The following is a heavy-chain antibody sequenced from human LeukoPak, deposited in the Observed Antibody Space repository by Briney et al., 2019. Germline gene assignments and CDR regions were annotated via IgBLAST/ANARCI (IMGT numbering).Heavy chain of an antibody. CDR3: ARRRIDSMYNWFDP. CDR1: GASISSQY. V-gene: IGHV4-59*11. CDR2: IYNSGRT. D-gene: IGHD2-21*01. J-gene: IGHJ5*02. Sequence: PSETLSLTCSVSGASISSQYWTWIRQPPGKGLEWIGYIYNSGRTNYNPSLKSRVTMSIDTSKNQFSLRLTSVTAADTAVYYCARRRIDSMYNWFDPWGQGTLVIVSS.